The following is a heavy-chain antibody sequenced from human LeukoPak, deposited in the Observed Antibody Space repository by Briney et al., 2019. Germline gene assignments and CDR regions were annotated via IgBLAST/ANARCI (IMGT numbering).Heavy chain of an antibody. J-gene: IGHJ4*02. CDR3: ATGTHYDLLPF. V-gene: IGHV1-24*01. CDR2: FDPGSGEI. Sequence: KVSGHSIAELSTSWGRQDPGKRLEWMGGFDPGSGEIIYEQKFQDRVTMTEDTSTDTAYMELSSLRSEDTALYYCATGTHYDLLPFWGQGTLVTVSS. D-gene: IGHD3-9*01. CDR1: GHSIAELS.